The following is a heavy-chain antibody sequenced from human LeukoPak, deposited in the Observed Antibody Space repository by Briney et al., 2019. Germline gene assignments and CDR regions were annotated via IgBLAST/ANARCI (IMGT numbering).Heavy chain of an antibody. V-gene: IGHV4-34*01. D-gene: IGHD3-22*01. CDR2: INHSGST. CDR1: GGSFSGYY. Sequence: SETLSLTCAVYGGSFSGYYWSWIRQPPGKGLEWIGEINHSGSTNYNPSLKSRVTISVDTSKKQFSLKLSSVTAADTAVYYCVTYYFDSSGPKKDYWGQGTLVTVSS. J-gene: IGHJ4*02. CDR3: VTYYFDSSGPKKDY.